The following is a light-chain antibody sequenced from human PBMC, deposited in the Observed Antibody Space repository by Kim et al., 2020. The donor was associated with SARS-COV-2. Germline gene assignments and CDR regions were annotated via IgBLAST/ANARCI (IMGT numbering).Light chain of an antibody. J-gene: IGKJ1*01. V-gene: IGKV1-5*03. CDR2: KAS. CDR1: QSISNW. Sequence: DTQMTQSPSTLSASIGDSVAITCRASQSISNWLAWYQHKPGKAPKLLIYKASTLESGFPSRFSGSGSRTEFTLTISSLQPEDFATYYCQQYNSYSGTFGQGTKVEIK. CDR3: QQYNSYSGT.